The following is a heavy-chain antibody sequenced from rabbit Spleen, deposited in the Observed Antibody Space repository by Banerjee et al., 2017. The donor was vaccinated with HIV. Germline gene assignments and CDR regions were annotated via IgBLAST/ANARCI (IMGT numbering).Heavy chain of an antibody. CDR1: GFSFSSSYW. D-gene: IGHD4-2*01. V-gene: IGHV1S45*01. CDR2: IYAGSSGST. Sequence: QEQLEESGGDLVKPEGSLTLTCTASGFSFSSSYWICWVRQAPGKGLEWIACIYAGSSGSTYYASWAKGRFTISKTSSTTVTLQMTSLTAADTATYFCARGNGGYAGDAWIYYFNLWGQGTLVTVS. CDR3: ARGNGGYAGDAWIYYFNL. J-gene: IGHJ4*01.